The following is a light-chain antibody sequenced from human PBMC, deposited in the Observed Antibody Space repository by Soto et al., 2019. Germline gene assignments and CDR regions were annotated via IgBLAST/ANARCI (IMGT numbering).Light chain of an antibody. CDR1: QSVSSNY. V-gene: IGKV3-20*01. CDR3: QQYANSRT. CDR2: HGF. Sequence: EIVLTQSPGTLSFSPGERATLSCRASQSVSSNYLAWYQQKPGQAPRLLIYHGFSRATDIPDRFSGSGSGTDFTLTISRLEPEDFAVYYCQQYANSRTFGQGTKVEIK. J-gene: IGKJ1*01.